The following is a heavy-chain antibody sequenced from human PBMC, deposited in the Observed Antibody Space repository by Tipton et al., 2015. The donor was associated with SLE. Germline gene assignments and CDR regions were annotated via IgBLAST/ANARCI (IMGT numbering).Heavy chain of an antibody. CDR3: ARALVATIPFDY. V-gene: IGHV4-34*01. Sequence: TLSLTCAVYGGSFSGYYWSWIRQPPGKGPEWIGEISHSGSTKYKPSLKSRVTISVDTSKNQFSLKLSSVTAADTAVYYCARALVATIPFDYWGQGTLVTVSS. CDR1: GGSFSGYY. CDR2: ISHSGST. D-gene: IGHD5-12*01. J-gene: IGHJ4*02.